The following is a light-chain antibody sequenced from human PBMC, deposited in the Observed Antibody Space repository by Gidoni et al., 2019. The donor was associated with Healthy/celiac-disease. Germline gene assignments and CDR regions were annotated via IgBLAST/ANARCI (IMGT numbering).Light chain of an antibody. CDR3: QKYNSALFT. V-gene: IGKV1-27*01. CDR2: AAS. CDR1: QGISNY. J-gene: IGKJ3*01. Sequence: LSASVGDRVTITCRASQGISNYLAWYQQKPGKVPKLLIYAASTLQSGVPSRFSGSGSGTDFTLPISSLQPEDVATYYCQKYNSALFTFGPGTKVDIK.